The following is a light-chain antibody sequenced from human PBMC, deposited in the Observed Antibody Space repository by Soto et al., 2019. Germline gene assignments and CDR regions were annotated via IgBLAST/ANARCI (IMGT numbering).Light chain of an antibody. V-gene: IGKV1-5*03. CDR1: QSISSW. CDR3: RQYVYPQWT. J-gene: IGKJ1*01. Sequence: QMIHKNSTLSASVGDRVTITCRASQSISSWLAWYQQKPGKAPKLLIYKAASLESGAPSRFSRSESETEFTLTTRRPEPEDSPGYSCRQYVYPQWT. CDR2: KAA.